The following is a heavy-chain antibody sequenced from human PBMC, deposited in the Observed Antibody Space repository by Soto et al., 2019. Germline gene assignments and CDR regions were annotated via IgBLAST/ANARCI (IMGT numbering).Heavy chain of an antibody. Sequence: EVHLVESGGGLVQPGGSLRLSCAASGFTFSDFWMSWVRQAPGKGLEWVANIKHDGSEEHFVDSVKGRFTISRDNAKNSLYLQMSSLRDEDRAVYYCVRTSGLDYWGQGALVTVSS. J-gene: IGHJ4*02. CDR1: GFTFSDFW. CDR2: IKHDGSEE. V-gene: IGHV3-7*01. CDR3: VRTSGLDY.